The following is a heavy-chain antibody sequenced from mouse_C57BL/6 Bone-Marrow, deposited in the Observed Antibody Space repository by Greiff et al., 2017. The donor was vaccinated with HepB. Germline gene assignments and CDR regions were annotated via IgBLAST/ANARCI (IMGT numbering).Heavy chain of an antibody. D-gene: IGHD1-1*01. CDR1: GYTFTDYY. CDR2: IYPGSGNT. Sequence: QVQLQQSGAELVRPGASVKLSCKASGYTFTDYYINWVKQRPGQGLEWIARIYPGSGNTYYNEKFKGKATLTAEKSSSTAYMQLSSLTSEDSAVYFCHGSSYPYAMDYWGQGTSVTVSS. V-gene: IGHV1-76*01. CDR3: HGSSYPYAMDY. J-gene: IGHJ4*01.